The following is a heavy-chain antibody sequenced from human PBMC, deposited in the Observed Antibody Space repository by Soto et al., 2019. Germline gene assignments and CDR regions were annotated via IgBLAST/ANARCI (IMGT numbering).Heavy chain of an antibody. V-gene: IGHV3-23*01. CDR3: ARDGQYRTDGFDI. J-gene: IGHJ3*02. CDR1: GFTFSSHG. CDR2: LSRGGGST. D-gene: IGHD5-12*01. Sequence: EAQLLESGGGSVQPGGSVRLSCAASGFTFSSHGMCWIRQAPGTGLEWISGLSRGGGSTYYVDSVKGRFTISRANAKNTLDLIMKSLRVEDTALYYCARDGQYRTDGFDIWGQGTMVTVSS.